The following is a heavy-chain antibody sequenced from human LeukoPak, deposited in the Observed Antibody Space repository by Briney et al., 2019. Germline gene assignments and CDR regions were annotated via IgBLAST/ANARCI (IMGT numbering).Heavy chain of an antibody. Sequence: ASVKVSCKASGYTFTSYGISWVRQAPGQGLEWMGWISGYNVNLNNGNIKYAQKYKDRFTMTRDTSTSTAYMEVRGLRIDDTAIYYCARGRRSSGWAPDGFDWWGQGTLVTVSS. CDR1: GYTFTSYG. J-gene: IGHJ4*02. D-gene: IGHD6-25*01. CDR3: ARGRRSSGWAPDGFDW. V-gene: IGHV1-18*01. CDR2: ISGYNVNLNNGNI.